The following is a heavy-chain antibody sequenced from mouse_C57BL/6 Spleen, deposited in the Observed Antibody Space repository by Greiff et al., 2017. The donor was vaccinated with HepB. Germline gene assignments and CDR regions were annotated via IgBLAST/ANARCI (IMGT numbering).Heavy chain of an antibody. J-gene: IGHJ4*01. CDR3: ARGPSYYDYDVYAMDY. CDR2: SRNKANDYTT. CDR1: GFTFSDFY. Sequence: DVMLVESGGGLVQSGRSLRLSCATSGFTFSDFYMEWVRQAPGKGLEWIAASRNKANDYTTEYSASVKGRFIVSRDTSQSILYLQMNALRAEDTAIYYCARGPSYYDYDVYAMDYWGQGTSVTVSS. D-gene: IGHD2-4*01. V-gene: IGHV7-1*01.